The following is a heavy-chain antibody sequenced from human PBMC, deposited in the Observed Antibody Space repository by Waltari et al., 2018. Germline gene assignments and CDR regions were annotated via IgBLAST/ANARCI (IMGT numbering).Heavy chain of an antibody. CDR1: GFSFDAYA. J-gene: IGHJ3*01. Sequence: EVQLVESGGDLVQPGGSLRLSCAASGFSFDAYAMKWVRQAPGKCRGVVSGINGNGGGIGYADAVKCRFTISRDNVKKSLYLEMNSLRVEDTASYFCASVSVTGALGGFDFWGQGTMVVVSS. V-gene: IGHV3-9*01. CDR2: INGNGGGI. CDR3: ASVSVTGALGGFDF. D-gene: IGHD2-8*02.